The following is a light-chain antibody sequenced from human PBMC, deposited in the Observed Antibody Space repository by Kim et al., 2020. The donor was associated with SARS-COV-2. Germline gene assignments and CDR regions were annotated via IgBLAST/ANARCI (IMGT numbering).Light chain of an antibody. CDR1: SSDVGGYNY. CDR2: EVT. Sequence: GRSGTISCTGTSSDVGGYNYVSWYQQHPGKAPKLMIFEVTKRPSGVPDRFSGSKSGNTAALTVSGLQAEDEADYYCTSYAGSHNLVVGGGTQLTVL. V-gene: IGLV2-8*01. J-gene: IGLJ2*01. CDR3: TSYAGSHNLV.